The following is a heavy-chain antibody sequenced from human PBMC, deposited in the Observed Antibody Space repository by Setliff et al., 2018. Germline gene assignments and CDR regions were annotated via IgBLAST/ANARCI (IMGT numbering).Heavy chain of an antibody. CDR3: SRLVRYCTTTTCQRASGAEF. CDR1: GYTFTNYG. D-gene: IGHD2-8*01. CDR2: ISAYTGNT. J-gene: IGHJ4*02. V-gene: IGHV1-18*01. Sequence: ASVKVSCKASGYTFTNYGINWVRQAPGQGLEWMGWISAYTGNTNYAQKLQGRVSMTTDTSTSTAYMELRSLTSDDTAVYYCSRLVRYCTTTTCQRASGAEFWGQGTLVPSPQ.